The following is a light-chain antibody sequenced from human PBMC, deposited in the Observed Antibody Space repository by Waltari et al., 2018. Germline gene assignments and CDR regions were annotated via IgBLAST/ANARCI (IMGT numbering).Light chain of an antibody. CDR1: KLEDKF. CDR2: RDT. Sequence: SYEVTQPPSVSVSPGQTATIACSGDKLEDKFTAWFQQRPGQSPVLIIYRDTKRPPGIPDRFLGSNSGTTATLTISGTQAMDEGDYYCQAWDSSSVVFGGGTKLTVL. J-gene: IGLJ3*02. CDR3: QAWDSSSVV. V-gene: IGLV3-1*01.